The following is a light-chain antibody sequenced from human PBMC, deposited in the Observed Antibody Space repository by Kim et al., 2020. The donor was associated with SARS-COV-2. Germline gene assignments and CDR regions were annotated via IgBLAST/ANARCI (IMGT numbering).Light chain of an antibody. Sequence: SLSPGERATLSCRASQSVATYLAWYQQKPGQAPRLLIYGASNRATGIPDRFTGSGSGTDFTLTISSLEPEDCAVYFCQQRGNWPQTFGQGTKVEI. J-gene: IGKJ2*01. CDR1: QSVATY. V-gene: IGKV3-11*01. CDR2: GAS. CDR3: QQRGNWPQT.